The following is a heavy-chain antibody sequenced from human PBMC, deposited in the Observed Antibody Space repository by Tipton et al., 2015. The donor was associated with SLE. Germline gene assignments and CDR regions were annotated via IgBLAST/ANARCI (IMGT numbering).Heavy chain of an antibody. V-gene: IGHV4-4*02. CDR2: IFHSGST. CDR1: GGSISSSIW. D-gene: IGHD3-16*01. CDR3: ARGPPRLVWYYFDY. Sequence: TLSLTCTVSGGSISSSIWWTWVRQPPGKGLEWIGEIFHSGSTNYNPSLSGRVTMPLDKSQNQFSLKLSSVTAADTAVYYCARGPPRLVWYYFDYWGQGTLVNVFS. J-gene: IGHJ4*02.